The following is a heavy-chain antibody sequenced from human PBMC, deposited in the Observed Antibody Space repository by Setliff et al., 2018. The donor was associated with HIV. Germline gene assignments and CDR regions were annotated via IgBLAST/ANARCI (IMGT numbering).Heavy chain of an antibody. CDR3: ARLGYSGSLVGAFDI. J-gene: IGHJ3*02. CDR2: IYHSEIT. V-gene: IGHV4-38-2*02. CDR1: GYSISSGYY. D-gene: IGHD1-26*01. Sequence: SETLSLTCTVSGYSISSGYYWGWIRQPPGKGLEWIGSIYHSEITYYNSSLKSRVTISVDTSKNQFSLNLTSVTAADTAVYYCARLGYSGSLVGAFDIWGQGTMVTVSS.